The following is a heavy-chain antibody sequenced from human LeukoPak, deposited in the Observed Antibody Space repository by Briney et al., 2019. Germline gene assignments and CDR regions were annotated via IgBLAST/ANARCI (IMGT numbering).Heavy chain of an antibody. J-gene: IGHJ4*02. CDR3: ARVGAAYYDSSHYFDY. V-gene: IGHV3-74*01. CDR1: GFTFSSYW. CDR2: INSDGSST. Sequence: GGSLRLSCAASGFTFSSYWMHWVRHAPGKGLVWVSRINSDGSSTSYADSVKGRFTISRDNAKNTLYLQMNSLRAEDTAVYYCARVGAAYYDSSHYFDYWGQGTLVTVSS. D-gene: IGHD3-22*01.